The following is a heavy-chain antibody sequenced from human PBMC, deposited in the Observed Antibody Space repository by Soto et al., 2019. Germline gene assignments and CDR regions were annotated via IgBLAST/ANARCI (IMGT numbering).Heavy chain of an antibody. V-gene: IGHV1-46*01. Sequence: QVQLVQSGAEVKKPGASVKLSCKTSGYTFSNYYINWVRQAPGQGLQWMGRINPSGGSTSYAQKFQGRVTMTRVTSTSTVYMDLSSLTSEDTAVYFCARSQEVVVVPAAPIDYWGQGTLVNVSS. D-gene: IGHD2-2*01. J-gene: IGHJ4*02. CDR3: ARSQEVVVVPAAPIDY. CDR1: GYTFSNYY. CDR2: INPSGGST.